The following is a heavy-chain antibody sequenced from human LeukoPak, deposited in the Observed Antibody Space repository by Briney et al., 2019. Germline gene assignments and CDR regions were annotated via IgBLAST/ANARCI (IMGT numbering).Heavy chain of an antibody. CDR3: ARDPIPGQGDYFDH. V-gene: IGHV3-30*04. Sequence: GGSLRLSCAASGFSFSSYAMHWVRQAPGKGLEWVTVIAHDASNTIYADSVKGRFTISRDNSKNTLYLVMNTLRAEDTAVYYRARDPIPGQGDYFDHWGQGTLVTVSS. CDR1: GFSFSSYA. D-gene: IGHD1-26*01. CDR2: IAHDASNT. J-gene: IGHJ4*02.